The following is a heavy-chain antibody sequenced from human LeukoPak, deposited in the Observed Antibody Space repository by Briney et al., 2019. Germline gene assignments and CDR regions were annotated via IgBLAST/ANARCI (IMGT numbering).Heavy chain of an antibody. V-gene: IGHV4-34*01. CDR3: ARRWSGRYFDWPKGGLYYFDY. CDR1: GGSFSGYY. CDR2: INHSGST. J-gene: IGHJ4*02. Sequence: ASETLSLTCAVYGGSFSGYYWSWIRQPPGKGLEWIGEINHSGSTNYNPSLKSRVTISVDTSKNQFSLKLSSVTAADTAVYYCARRWSGRYFDWPKGGLYYFDYWGQGTLVTVSS. D-gene: IGHD3-9*01.